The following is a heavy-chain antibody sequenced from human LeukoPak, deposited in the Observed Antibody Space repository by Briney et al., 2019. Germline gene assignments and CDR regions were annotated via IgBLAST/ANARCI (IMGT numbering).Heavy chain of an antibody. J-gene: IGHJ4*02. Sequence: GASVKVSCKASGGTFSSYAISWVRQAPGQGLEWMGRIIPILGIANYAQKFQGRVTITADKSTSTAYMELSSLRSEDTAVYYCARVRYSYGSDYWGQGTLVTVSS. CDR3: ARVRYSYGSDY. CDR1: GGTFSSYA. CDR2: IIPILGIA. V-gene: IGHV1-69*04. D-gene: IGHD5-18*01.